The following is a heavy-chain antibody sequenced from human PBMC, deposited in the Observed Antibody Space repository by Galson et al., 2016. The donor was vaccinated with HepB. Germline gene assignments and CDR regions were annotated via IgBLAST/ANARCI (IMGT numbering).Heavy chain of an antibody. D-gene: IGHD3-3*01. CDR2: VNYNGVT. CDR1: GETFNDFY. Sequence: SETLSLTCAVYGETFNDFYWSWVRQPPGKGLEWIGEVNYNGVTNYNPSLKSRVTISADRSKNQFSLKLKSVTDADTAVYYCARSVWSGSFAGNDYWGHGNLVTVSS. CDR3: ARSVWSGSFAGNDY. V-gene: IGHV4-34*01. J-gene: IGHJ4*01.